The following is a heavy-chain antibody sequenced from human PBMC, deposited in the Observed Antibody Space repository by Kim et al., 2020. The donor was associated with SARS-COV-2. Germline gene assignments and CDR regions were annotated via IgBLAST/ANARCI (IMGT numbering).Heavy chain of an antibody. Sequence: GGSLRLSCAASGFTFSSYWMSWVRQAPGKGLEWVANIKQDGSEKYYVDSVKGRFTISRDNAKNSLYLQMNSLRAEDTAVYYCARVPPPEDCSSTSCYPSFYYGMDVWGQGTTVTVSS. CDR3: ARVPPPEDCSSTSCYPSFYYGMDV. V-gene: IGHV3-7*03. CDR2: IKQDGSEK. J-gene: IGHJ6*02. D-gene: IGHD2-2*01. CDR1: GFTFSSYW.